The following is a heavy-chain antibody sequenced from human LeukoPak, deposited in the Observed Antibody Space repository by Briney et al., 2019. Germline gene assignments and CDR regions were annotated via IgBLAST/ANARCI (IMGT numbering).Heavy chain of an antibody. CDR1: GGSISSGGYY. CDR3: ASTVVDYFDY. D-gene: IGHD4-23*01. CDR2: IYYSGST. Sequence: SETLSLTCTVSGGSISSGGYYWSWIRQHPGMGLEWIGYIYYSGSTYYNPSLKSRVTISVDTSKNQFSLKLSSVTAADTAVYYCASTVVDYFDYWGQGTLVTVSS. V-gene: IGHV4-31*03. J-gene: IGHJ4*02.